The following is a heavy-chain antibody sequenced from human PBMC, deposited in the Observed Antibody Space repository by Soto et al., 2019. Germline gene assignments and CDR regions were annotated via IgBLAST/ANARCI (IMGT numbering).Heavy chain of an antibody. V-gene: IGHV4-38-2*01. CDR2: IYHSGST. CDR1: GYSISSGYY. J-gene: IGHJ6*02. D-gene: IGHD6-13*01. CDR3: ARVVHSSSHFYYCGMDV. Sequence: LSLTCAVSGYSISSGYYWGWIRQPPGKGLEWIGSIYHSGSTYYNPSLKSRVTISVDTSKNQFSLKLSSVTAADTAVYYCARVVHSSSHFYYCGMDVWGQGTMVTVSS.